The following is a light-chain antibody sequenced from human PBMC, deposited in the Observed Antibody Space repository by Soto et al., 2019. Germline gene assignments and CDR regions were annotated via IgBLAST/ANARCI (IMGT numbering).Light chain of an antibody. CDR3: SSYTSSSTLLYV. CDR2: EVS. J-gene: IGLJ1*01. V-gene: IGLV2-14*01. Sequence: QSALTQPASVSGSRGQSITISCTGTSSDVGGYNYVSWYQQHPGKAPKLMIYEVSNRPSGVSNRFSGSKSGNTASLTISGLQAEDEADYHCSSYTSSSTLLYVFGTGTKLTVL. CDR1: SSDVGGYNY.